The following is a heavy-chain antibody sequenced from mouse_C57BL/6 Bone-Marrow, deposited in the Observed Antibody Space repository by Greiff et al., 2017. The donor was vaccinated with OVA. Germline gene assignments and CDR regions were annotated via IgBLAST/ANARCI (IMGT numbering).Heavy chain of an antibody. Sequence: EVMLVESGGGLVQPGGSLNLSCAASGFTFSDFYMYWIRQTPEKRLEWVAYISNGGGSTYYPDTVKGRFTIARDNAKNTLYLQMSRLKSEDTAMYYCARLDAMDYWGQGTSVTVSS. V-gene: IGHV5-12*01. CDR1: GFTFSDFY. CDR2: ISNGGGST. J-gene: IGHJ4*01. CDR3: ARLDAMDY.